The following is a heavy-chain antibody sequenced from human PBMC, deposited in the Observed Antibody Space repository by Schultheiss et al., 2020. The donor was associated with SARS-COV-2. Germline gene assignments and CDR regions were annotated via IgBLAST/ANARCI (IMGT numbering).Heavy chain of an antibody. Sequence: GGSLRLSCAASGFTFSSYGMHWVRQAPGKGLEWVGRIKSKTDGGTTDYAAPVKGRFTISRDDSKNTLYLQMNSLKTEDTAVYYCTTREWLVRENYFDYWGQGTLVTVSS. CDR1: GFTFSSYG. CDR2: IKSKTDGGTT. CDR3: TTREWLVRENYFDY. J-gene: IGHJ4*02. D-gene: IGHD6-19*01. V-gene: IGHV3-15*01.